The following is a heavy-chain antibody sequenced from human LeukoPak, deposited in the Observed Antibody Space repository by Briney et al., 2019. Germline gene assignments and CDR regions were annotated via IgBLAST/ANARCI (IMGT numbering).Heavy chain of an antibody. CDR2: IKQDGSEN. J-gene: IGHJ4*02. Sequence: GGSLRLPRAASGFTFSSYWMSWVRQAPEKRLEWVANIKQDGSENFYVDSVKGRFTISRDNAKNSLYLQMNSLRGEDTAVYYCARLARGTVFDYWGQGTLVTVSS. CDR3: ARLARGTVFDY. D-gene: IGHD3-10*01. CDR1: GFTFSSYW. V-gene: IGHV3-7*05.